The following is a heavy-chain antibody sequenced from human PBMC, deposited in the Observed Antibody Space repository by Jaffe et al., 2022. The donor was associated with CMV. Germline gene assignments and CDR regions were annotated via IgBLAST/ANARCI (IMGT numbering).Heavy chain of an antibody. CDR1: GFTFSSYW. CDR3: ARGPEYSSSSAYYYYMDV. J-gene: IGHJ6*03. Sequence: EVQLVESGGGLVQPGGSLRLSCAASGFTFSSYWMSWVRQAPGKGLEWVANIKQDGSEKYYVDSVKGRFTISRDNAKNSLYLQMNSLRAEDTAVYYCARGPEYSSSSAYYYYMDVWGKGTTVTVSS. V-gene: IGHV3-7*03. CDR2: IKQDGSEK. D-gene: IGHD6-6*01.